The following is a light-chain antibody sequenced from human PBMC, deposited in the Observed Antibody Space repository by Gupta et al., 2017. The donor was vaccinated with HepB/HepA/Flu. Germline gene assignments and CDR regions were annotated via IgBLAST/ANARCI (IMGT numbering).Light chain of an antibody. CDR1: QTVLASSNNNNY. V-gene: IGKV4-1*01. J-gene: IGKJ1*01. CDR2: WAS. Sequence: DILMTQSPDSLTVSLGERATINCKSSQTVLASSNNNNYLAWYQQKPGQPPRLLIYWASTRQSGVPDRFSGRGSGTDFTLTISSRQAEDLAVYYCQQDYSAPRTFGEGTKVEIK. CDR3: QQDYSAPRT.